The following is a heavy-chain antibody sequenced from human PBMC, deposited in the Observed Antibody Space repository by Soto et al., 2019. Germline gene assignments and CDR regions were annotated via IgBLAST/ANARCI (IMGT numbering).Heavy chain of an antibody. CDR1: GGTFSSYT. CDR3: AREIEDTAMANWFDP. Sequence: SVKVSCKASGGTFSSYTISWVRQAPGQGLEWMGRIIPILGIANYAQKFQGRVTITADKSTSTAYMELSSLRSEDTAVYYCAREIEDTAMANWFDPWGQGTLVTVSS. V-gene: IGHV1-69*04. J-gene: IGHJ5*02. D-gene: IGHD5-18*01. CDR2: IIPILGIA.